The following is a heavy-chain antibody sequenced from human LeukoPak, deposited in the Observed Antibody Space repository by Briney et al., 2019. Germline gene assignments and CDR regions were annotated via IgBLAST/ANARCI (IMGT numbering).Heavy chain of an antibody. D-gene: IGHD3-22*01. J-gene: IGHJ4*02. Sequence: SETLSLTCAVYGGSFSGYYWSWIRQPPGKGLEWIGEINHSGSTNYNPSLKSRVTISVDTSKNQFSLKLSSVTAAATAVDYCAGDSGYFLFYYWGQGTLVTVSS. CDR3: AGDSGYFLFYY. CDR2: INHSGST. CDR1: GGSFSGYY. V-gene: IGHV4-34*01.